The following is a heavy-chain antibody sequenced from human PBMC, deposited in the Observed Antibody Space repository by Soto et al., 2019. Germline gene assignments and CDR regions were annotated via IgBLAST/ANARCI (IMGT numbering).Heavy chain of an antibody. CDR2: IAPIIDIP. D-gene: IGHD2-15*01. CDR3: ARAMCFGGSCYWDV. Sequence: QLVQSGAEVRKPGSSVKVSCKASGGTFNTYTITWMRQAPGQGLEWMGRIAPIIDIPDYAQNFQGRVTITADKSTITAYMELTSLRSEDTAIYYCARAMCFGGSCYWDVWGQGTLVTVSS. CDR1: GGTFNTYT. V-gene: IGHV1-69*02. J-gene: IGHJ4*02.